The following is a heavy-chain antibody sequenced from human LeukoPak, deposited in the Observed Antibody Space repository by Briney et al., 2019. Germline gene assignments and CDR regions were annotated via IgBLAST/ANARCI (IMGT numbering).Heavy chain of an antibody. CDR2: ISAYNGNT. D-gene: IGHD3-3*01. CDR1: GYTFTSYG. CDR3: ARDSRNYDFWSGYSHNWFDP. J-gene: IGHJ5*02. Sequence: GASVKVSCKASGYTFTSYGISWVRQAPGQGLEWMGWISAYNGNTNYAQKLQGRVTMTTVTSTSTAYMELRSLRSDDTAVYYCARDSRNYDFWSGYSHNWFDPWGQGTLVTVSS. V-gene: IGHV1-18*01.